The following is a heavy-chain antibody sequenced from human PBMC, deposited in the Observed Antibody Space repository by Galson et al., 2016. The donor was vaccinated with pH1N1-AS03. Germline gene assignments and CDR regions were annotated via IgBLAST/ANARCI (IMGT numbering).Heavy chain of an antibody. V-gene: IGHV3-53*01. CDR2: AYRGGTT. CDR3: ARYCDSASCSLSNGGMDA. CDR1: GFIVRNNF. J-gene: IGHJ6*02. D-gene: IGHD2-2*01. Sequence: SLRLSCADSGFIVRNNFMSWVRQAPGKGLEWVSTAYRGGTTYYADSVKGRFTHSSDNSKNTLYLKMNNMRAEDTSVYYCARYCDSASCSLSNGGMDAWGQGTTVTVSS.